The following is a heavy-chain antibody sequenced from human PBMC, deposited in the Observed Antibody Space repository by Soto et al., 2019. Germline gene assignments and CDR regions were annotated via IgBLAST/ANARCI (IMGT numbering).Heavy chain of an antibody. V-gene: IGHV3-23*01. D-gene: IGHD2-15*01. CDR3: AKGRPDIVVVVAATSNAFDI. J-gene: IGHJ3*02. CDR2: ISGSGGST. CDR1: GFTFSSYA. Sequence: GGSLRLSCAASGFTFSSYAMSWVRQAPGKGLEWVSAISGSGGSTYYADSVKGRFTISRDNSKNTLYLQMNSLRAEDTAVYYCAKGRPDIVVVVAATSNAFDIWGQGTMVTVSS.